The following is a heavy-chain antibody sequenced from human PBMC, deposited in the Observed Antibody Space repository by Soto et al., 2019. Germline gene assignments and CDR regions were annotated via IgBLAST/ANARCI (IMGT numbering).Heavy chain of an antibody. Sequence: SETLSLTCTVSGATISSGGFSWSWIRQRPGKGLEWIGHIYYTGTTSYTPSLNSRVTISLDMSSNQFSLKLRSVTAADPAKYFCAREDSVYSARVYGMSGCGQVTRGTASS. CDR3: AREDSVYSARVYGMSG. J-gene: IGHJ6*02. V-gene: IGHV4-31*03. CDR2: IYYTGTT. CDR1: GATISSGGFS. D-gene: IGHD2-15*01.